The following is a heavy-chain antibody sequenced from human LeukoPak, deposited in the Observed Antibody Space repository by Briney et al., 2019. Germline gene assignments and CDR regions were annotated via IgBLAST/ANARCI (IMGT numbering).Heavy chain of an antibody. D-gene: IGHD3-22*01. J-gene: IGHJ4*02. CDR2: ISGSGGST. CDR3: AKEDLEYYYDSSGYSPLFDY. CDR1: GFTFSSYA. Sequence: GGPLRLSCAASGFTFSSYAMSWVRQAPGKGLEWVSAISGSGGSTYYADSVKGRFTISRDNSKNTLYLQMNSLRAEDTAVYYCAKEDLEYYYDSSGYSPLFDYWGQGTLVTVSS. V-gene: IGHV3-23*01.